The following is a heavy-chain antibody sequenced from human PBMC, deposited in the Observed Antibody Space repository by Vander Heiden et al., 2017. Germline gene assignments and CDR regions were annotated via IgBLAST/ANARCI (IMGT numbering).Heavy chain of an antibody. Sequence: QVQLQASGPALVTPSETLSLTCTFSGGFIRGFYWSWIRQAAGKGLEWIGRIYSTGSSNYNPSLKSRVTMSTDTSKNRFSLRLTSVTAADTAMYFCARLKTVTTGHFYGMDVWGQGTPVTVSS. J-gene: IGHJ6*02. CDR3: ARLKTVTTGHFYGMDV. CDR1: GGFIRGFY. D-gene: IGHD4-4*01. V-gene: IGHV4-4*07. CDR2: IYSTGSS.